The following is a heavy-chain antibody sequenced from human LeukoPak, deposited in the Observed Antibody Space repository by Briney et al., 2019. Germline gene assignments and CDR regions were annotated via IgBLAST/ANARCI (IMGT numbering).Heavy chain of an antibody. CDR1: GFTFCNCA. J-gene: IGHJ4*02. V-gene: IGHV3-23*01. Sequence: GGSLRLSCPASGFTFCNCAMSWVRQAPGKGLQRVSAIGGSDGVTLYADSVKGRFTVFRDNSKNTLYLEMSNLRVEDTALYYCAKRPTSDSGSYYFDHWGQGTLVTVSS. CDR2: IGGSDGVT. CDR3: AKRPTSDSGSYYFDH. D-gene: IGHD3-10*01.